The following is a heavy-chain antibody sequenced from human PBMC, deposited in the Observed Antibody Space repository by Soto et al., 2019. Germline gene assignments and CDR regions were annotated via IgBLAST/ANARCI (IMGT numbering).Heavy chain of an antibody. D-gene: IGHD2-21*02. Sequence: QVQLVESGGGVVQTGRSLRLSCAASGFTFGSYGMHWVRQAPGKGLEWVAVIWYDGSNKYYADSVKGRFTISRDNSKNTLYLQMNSLRAEDTAVYYCARGGLTDYFDYWGQGTLVTVSS. CDR1: GFTFGSYG. V-gene: IGHV3-33*01. CDR3: ARGGLTDYFDY. CDR2: IWYDGSNK. J-gene: IGHJ4*02.